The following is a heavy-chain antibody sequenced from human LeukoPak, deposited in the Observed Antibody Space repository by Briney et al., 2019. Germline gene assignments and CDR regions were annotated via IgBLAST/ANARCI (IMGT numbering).Heavy chain of an antibody. V-gene: IGHV4-34*01. CDR1: GGSFSGYY. D-gene: IGHD6-19*01. CDR2: INHSGST. J-gene: IGHJ6*02. CDR3: ARGVMNSGLYYYYYGMDV. Sequence: SETLSLTCAVYGGSFSGYYWSWIRQPPGKGLEWIGEINHSGSTNYNPSLKSRVTISVDTSKNQFSLKLSSVTAADTAVYYCARGVMNSGLYYYYYGMDVWGQGTTVTVSS.